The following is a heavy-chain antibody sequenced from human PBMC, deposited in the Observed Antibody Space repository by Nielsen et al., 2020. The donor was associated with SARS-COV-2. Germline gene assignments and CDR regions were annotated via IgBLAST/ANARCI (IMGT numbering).Heavy chain of an antibody. J-gene: IGHJ3*02. V-gene: IGHV3-21*01. Sequence: GESLKIFCAASEFTFSSYSMNWVRQAPGKGLEWVSSISSSSSYIYYADSVKGRFTISRDNAKNSLYLQMNSLRAEDTAVYYCAIIWSGYTDAFDIWGQGTMVTVSS. CDR3: AIIWSGYTDAFDI. CDR1: EFTFSSYS. D-gene: IGHD3-3*01. CDR2: ISSSSSYI.